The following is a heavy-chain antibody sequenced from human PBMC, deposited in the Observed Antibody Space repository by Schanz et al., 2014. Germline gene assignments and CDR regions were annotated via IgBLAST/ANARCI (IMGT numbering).Heavy chain of an antibody. CDR1: GFTFTDYY. J-gene: IGHJ5*02. V-gene: IGHV3-11*05. CDR2: ISHNTFYT. D-gene: IGHD3-10*01. Sequence: VQLVESGGGLVKPGGSLRLSCAASGFTFTDYYISWIRQAPGMGLEWVSYISHNTFYTDYADSVKGRFSVSRDNSKNTLYLQMNSLRADDTAVYYCAKDQLANYRGSGYNWFDPWGQGTLVTVSS. CDR3: AKDQLANYRGSGYNWFDP.